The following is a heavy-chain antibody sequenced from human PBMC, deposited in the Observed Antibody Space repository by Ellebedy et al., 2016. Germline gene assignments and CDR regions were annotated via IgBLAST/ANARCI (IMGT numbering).Heavy chain of an antibody. CDR1: GGTFSSYA. D-gene: IGHD2-21*01. CDR2: IIPIFGTA. CDR3: ASSGDPYYYYGMDV. V-gene: IGHV1-69*13. J-gene: IGHJ6*02. Sequence: SVKVSXXASGGTFSSYAISWVRQAPGQGLEWMGGIIPIFGTANYAQKFQGRVTITADESTSTAYMELSSLRSEDTAVYYCASSGDPYYYYGMDVWGQGTTVTVSS.